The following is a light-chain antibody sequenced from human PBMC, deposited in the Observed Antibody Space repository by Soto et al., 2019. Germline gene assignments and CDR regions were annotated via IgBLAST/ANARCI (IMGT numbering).Light chain of an antibody. CDR2: LAT. Sequence: DIVMTQSPLSLPVTPGEPASISCRSSQSLLQTNGNTYLDWYLQKPGQSPELLISLATNRASGVPDRFSGSGSGTRFTLRISRVEAEDVGFYYCMQAQQIPRTFGQGTKVDI. CDR3: MQAQQIPRT. V-gene: IGKV2-28*01. J-gene: IGKJ1*01. CDR1: QSLLQTNGNTY.